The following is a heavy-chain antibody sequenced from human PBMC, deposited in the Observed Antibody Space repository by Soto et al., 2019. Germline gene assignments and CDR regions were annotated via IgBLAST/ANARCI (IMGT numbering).Heavy chain of an antibody. V-gene: IGHV3-7*05. Sequence: GGSLRLSCAASGFDFSSSWMSWIRQAPGKGLEWVANIKGDISEKYSVDSVKGRFTISRDNAENSLYLQMNSLRTEDTAVYYCVKGGTNFAYWGQGIMVTVSS. D-gene: IGHD1-7*01. CDR1: GFDFSSSW. CDR2: IKGDISEK. CDR3: VKGGTNFAY. J-gene: IGHJ4*02.